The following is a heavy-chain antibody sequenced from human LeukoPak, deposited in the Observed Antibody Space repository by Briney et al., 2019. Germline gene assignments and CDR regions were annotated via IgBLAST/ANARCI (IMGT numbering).Heavy chain of an antibody. Sequence: GGSLRLSCAASGFTVSSNYMSWVRQAPGKGLEWVSVIYSGGSTYYADSVKGRFTISRDNSKNTLYLQMNSLRAEDTAVYYCARDSGSYLGDYWGQGTLVTVSS. CDR1: GFTVSSNY. J-gene: IGHJ4*02. D-gene: IGHD1-26*01. CDR3: ARDSGSYLGDY. V-gene: IGHV3-66*02. CDR2: IYSGGST.